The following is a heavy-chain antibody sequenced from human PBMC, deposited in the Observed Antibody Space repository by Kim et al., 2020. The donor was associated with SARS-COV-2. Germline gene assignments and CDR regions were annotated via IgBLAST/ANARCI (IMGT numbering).Heavy chain of an antibody. CDR2: IYYSGST. CDR3: ARAATIFGVVISYFDY. D-gene: IGHD3-3*01. J-gene: IGHJ4*02. CDR1: GGSISSGGYY. V-gene: IGHV4-31*03. Sequence: SETLSLTCTVSGGSISSGGYYWSWIRQHPGKGLEWIGYIYYSGSTYYNLSLKSRVTISVDTSKNQFSLKLSSVTAADTAVYYCARAATIFGVVISYFDYWGQGTLVTVSS.